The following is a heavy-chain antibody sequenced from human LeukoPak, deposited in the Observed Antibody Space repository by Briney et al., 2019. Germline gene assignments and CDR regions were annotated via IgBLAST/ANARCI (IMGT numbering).Heavy chain of an antibody. CDR2: ISSSSGYI. CDR3: TRDLRIAMIADAFDL. V-gene: IGHV3-21*01. Sequence: GGSLRLSCAASGFTFDDYSMNWVRQAPGKGLEWVSFISSSSGYIFYADSMKGRFTISRDNPRNSLYLQMNSLRAEDTAIYYCTRDLRIAMIADAFDLWGQGTMVTVSS. CDR1: GFTFDDYS. J-gene: IGHJ3*01. D-gene: IGHD3-22*01.